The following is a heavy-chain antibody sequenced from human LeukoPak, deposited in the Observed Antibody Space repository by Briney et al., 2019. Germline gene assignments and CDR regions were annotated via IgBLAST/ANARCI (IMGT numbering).Heavy chain of an antibody. D-gene: IGHD3-10*01. CDR3: ARGDFRGERDY. CDR2: ISFEGSNK. Sequence: PGGSLRLSWAASGFTFSSYAMHWVREAPGKWLEWVAVISFEGSNKYYADSGKGRFTISRDNSKNTLYLQMNSLRAEDTAVYYCARGDFRGERDYWGQGTLVTVSS. J-gene: IGHJ4*02. V-gene: IGHV3-30-3*01. CDR1: GFTFSSYA.